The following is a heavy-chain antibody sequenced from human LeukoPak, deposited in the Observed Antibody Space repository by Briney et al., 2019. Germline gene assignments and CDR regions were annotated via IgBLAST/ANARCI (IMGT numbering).Heavy chain of an antibody. CDR3: ARDRASMGLYYYYYGMDV. D-gene: IGHD2-8*01. J-gene: IGHJ6*02. Sequence: GGSQRLSCAASGFTFSSYSMNWVRQAPGKGLEWVSYISSSSSTIYYADSVKGRFTISRDNAKNSLYLQMNSLRAEDTAVYYCARDRASMGLYYYYYGMDVWGQGTTVTVSS. CDR2: ISSSSSTI. V-gene: IGHV3-48*04. CDR1: GFTFSSYS.